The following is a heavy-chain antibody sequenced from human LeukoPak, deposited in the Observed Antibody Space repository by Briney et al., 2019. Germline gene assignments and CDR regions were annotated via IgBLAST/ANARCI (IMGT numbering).Heavy chain of an antibody. V-gene: IGHV3-74*01. CDR3: VREYSSSSGRAFDM. J-gene: IGHJ3*02. Sequence: GGSLRLSCAASGFTFSSYWMTWIRHAPGKGLVLVSRISTDGSSTNSADSVKGRLTISRDNAKNTLYLQMNSLRAEDTAVYYCVREYSSSSGRAFDMWGQGTMVTVSP. CDR2: ISTDGSST. CDR1: GFTFSSYW. D-gene: IGHD6-6*01.